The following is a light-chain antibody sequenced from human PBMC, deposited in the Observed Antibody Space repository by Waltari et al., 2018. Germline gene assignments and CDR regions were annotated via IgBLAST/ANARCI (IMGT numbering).Light chain of an antibody. CDR3: QQRRNWPLT. J-gene: IGKJ4*01. V-gene: IGKV3-11*01. CDR1: QSVGTY. CDR2: DAS. Sequence: EIVLTQSPAILSFSPGERATLSCRASQSVGTYLAWYQQRPGQSPRLLSYDASFRATGIPARFSGSGSEPDFTLTISSLQPEDFAVYYCQQRRNWPLTFGGGTRVQI.